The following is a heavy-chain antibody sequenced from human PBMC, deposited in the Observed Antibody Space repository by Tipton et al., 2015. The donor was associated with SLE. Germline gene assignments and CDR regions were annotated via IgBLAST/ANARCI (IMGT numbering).Heavy chain of an antibody. J-gene: IGHJ3*02. CDR1: GGSISSGSYY. V-gene: IGHV4-61*09. Sequence: TLSLTCTVSGGSISSGSYYWSWIRQPAGKGLEWIGHIYTSGSTNYNPSLKSRVTISVDTSKNQFSLKLSSVTAADTAVYYCASTPDAFDIWGQGTMVTVSS. CDR3: ASTPDAFDI. CDR2: IYTSGST. D-gene: IGHD2-15*01.